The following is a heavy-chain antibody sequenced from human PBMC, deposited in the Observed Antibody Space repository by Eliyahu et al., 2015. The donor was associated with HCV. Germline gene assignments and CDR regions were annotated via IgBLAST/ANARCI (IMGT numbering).Heavy chain of an antibody. V-gene: IGHV3-9*01. CDR2: ITWNSGSI. J-gene: IGHJ4*02. Sequence: EVQLVESGGGLVQPGRSLRLSCXASGFXFDDYAMHWVRQAPGKGLGWVSGITWNSGSIGYADSVKGRFTISRDNAKNSLYLQMNSLRAEDTALYYCAKEPHGGSGNFDYWGQGTLVTVSS. D-gene: IGHD3-10*01. CDR3: AKEPHGGSGNFDY. CDR1: GFXFDDYA.